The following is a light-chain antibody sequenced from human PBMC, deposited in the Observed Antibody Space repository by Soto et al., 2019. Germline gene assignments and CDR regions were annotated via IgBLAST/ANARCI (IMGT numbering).Light chain of an antibody. CDR3: QQYSSFSRT. V-gene: IGKV1-5*01. CDR1: QTISTW. J-gene: IGKJ1*01. CDR2: DAS. Sequence: DIPMTQSPSTLSASVGDRVTIPCRASQTISTWLAWYQQKPGKAPELLIYDASTLESGVPSRFSGSGSGTEFSLTISSLQPDDFATFYCQQYSSFSRTFGQGTKVDIK.